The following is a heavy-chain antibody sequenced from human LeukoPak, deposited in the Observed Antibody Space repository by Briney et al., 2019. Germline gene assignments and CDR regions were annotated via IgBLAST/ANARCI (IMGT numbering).Heavy chain of an antibody. V-gene: IGHV2-5*01. D-gene: IGHD3-3*01. Sequence: SGPTPVNPTQTLTLTCTFSGFSLSTSGVGVGWIRQPPGKALEWLALIYWNDDKRYSPSLKSRLTITKDTSKNQVVLTMTNMDPVDTATYYCAHRPRTIFGVITSAFDPWGQGTLSPSPQ. CDR1: GFSLSTSGVG. J-gene: IGHJ5*02. CDR3: AHRPRTIFGVITSAFDP. CDR2: IYWNDDK.